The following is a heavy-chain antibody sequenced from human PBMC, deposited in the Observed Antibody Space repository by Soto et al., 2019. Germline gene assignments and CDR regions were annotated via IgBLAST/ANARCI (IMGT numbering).Heavy chain of an antibody. J-gene: IGHJ4*02. CDR1: GFTFTAYA. Sequence: PGGSLRLSCVASGFTFTAYAMNWVRQAQGKGLEWLTLISGSGGGTYYADSVKGRFTISRDNSKNTLYLQLNSLRAEDTAVYYCARDQGNTVVGASRSFDHWGQGTLVTVSS. D-gene: IGHD1-26*01. CDR2: ISGSGGGT. CDR3: ARDQGNTVVGASRSFDH. V-gene: IGHV3-23*01.